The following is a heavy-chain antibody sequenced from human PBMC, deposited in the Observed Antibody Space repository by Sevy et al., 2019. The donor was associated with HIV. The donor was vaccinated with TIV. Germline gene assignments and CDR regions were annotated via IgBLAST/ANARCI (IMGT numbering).Heavy chain of an antibody. J-gene: IGHJ4*02. Sequence: GGSLRLSCAASGFTFSSYGMHWVHQAPGKGLEWVAVIWYDGSNKYYADSVKGRFTISRDNSKNTLYLQMNSLRAEDTAVYYCVKDRGRVLSIAVATMELDYRGQGTLVTVSS. D-gene: IGHD6-19*01. CDR1: GFTFSSYG. V-gene: IGHV3-33*06. CDR2: IWYDGSNK. CDR3: VKDRGRVLSIAVATMELDY.